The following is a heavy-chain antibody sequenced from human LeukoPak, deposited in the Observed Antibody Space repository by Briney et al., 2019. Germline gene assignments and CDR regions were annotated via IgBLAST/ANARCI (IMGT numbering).Heavy chain of an antibody. D-gene: IGHD6-13*01. CDR2: IYTSGST. Sequence: SETLSLTCSVSGGSISSHYWSWIRQPAGKGLEWIGRIYTSGSTNYNPSLKSRVTMSVDTSKNQISLRLSSVTAADTAVYYCARGPMYSSSWYFDYWGQGTLVTVSS. V-gene: IGHV4-4*07. CDR3: ARGPMYSSSWYFDY. J-gene: IGHJ4*02. CDR1: GGSISSHY.